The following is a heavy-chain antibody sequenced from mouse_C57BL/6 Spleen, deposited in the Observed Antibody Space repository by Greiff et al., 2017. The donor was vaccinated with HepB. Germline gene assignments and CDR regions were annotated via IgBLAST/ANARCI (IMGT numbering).Heavy chain of an antibody. J-gene: IGHJ4*01. D-gene: IGHD2-4*01. CDR3: ARSDYYDPNAMDY. CDR1: GYTFTSYW. V-gene: IGHV1-52*01. Sequence: QVQLQQPGAELVRPGSSVKLSCKASGYTFTSYWMHWVKQRPIQGLEWIGNIDPSDSETHYNQKFKDKATLTVDKSSSTAYMQLSSLTSEDSAVYYCARSDYYDPNAMDYWGQGTSVTVSS. CDR2: IDPSDSET.